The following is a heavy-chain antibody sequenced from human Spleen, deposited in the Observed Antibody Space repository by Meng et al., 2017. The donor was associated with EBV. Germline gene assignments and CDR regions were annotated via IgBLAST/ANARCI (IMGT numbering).Heavy chain of an antibody. V-gene: IGHV7-4-1*02. CDR3: ARVHGDYENWFDP. J-gene: IGHJ5*02. Sequence: HVQLVQSGSELKKPWASVKVFCKASGYTFTNYAMNWVRQAPGQGLEWMGWINTNTGNPTYAQSFTGRFVFSLDTSVTTAYLQINSLKADDTAVYYCARVHGDYENWFDPWGQGTLVTVAS. D-gene: IGHD4-17*01. CDR2: INTNTGNP. CDR1: GYTFTNYA.